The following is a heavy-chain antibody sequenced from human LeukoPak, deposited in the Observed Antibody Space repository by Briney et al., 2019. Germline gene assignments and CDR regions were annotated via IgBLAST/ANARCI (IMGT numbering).Heavy chain of an antibody. V-gene: IGHV3-21*01. CDR3: ARGQTGTGDY. D-gene: IGHD1-1*01. CDR1: GFTFSSYE. Sequence: PGGSLRLSCAASGFTFSSYEMNWVRQAPGKGLEWVSSISSSSSYIYYADSVKGRSTISRDNAKNSLYLQMNSLRAEDTAVYYCARGQTGTGDYWGQGTLVTVSS. J-gene: IGHJ4*02. CDR2: ISSSSSYI.